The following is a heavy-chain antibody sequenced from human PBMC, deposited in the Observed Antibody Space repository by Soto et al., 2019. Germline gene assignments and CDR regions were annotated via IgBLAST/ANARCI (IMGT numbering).Heavy chain of an antibody. Sequence: GSLRLSCAASGFTFSDYYMSWIRQAPGKGLEWVSYISSSSGYTNYADSVKGRFTISRDNAKNSLYLQMNSLRAEDTAVYYCAKEYGRLDYWGQGTLVTVSS. CDR3: AKEYGRLDY. J-gene: IGHJ4*02. D-gene: IGHD4-17*01. CDR1: GFTFSDYY. V-gene: IGHV3-11*06. CDR2: ISSSSGYT.